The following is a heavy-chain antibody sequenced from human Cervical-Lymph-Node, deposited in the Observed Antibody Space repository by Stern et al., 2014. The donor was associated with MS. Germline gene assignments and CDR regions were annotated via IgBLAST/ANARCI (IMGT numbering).Heavy chain of an antibody. CDR3: ARLPQLVDHRDYW. Sequence: QVQLVQSGAEVKKAGSSVKVSCKASGGTFSRYAVSWVRQSPGQGIEWMGEIIPMFGAANYAQKFQGRVTITADESTNTAYMEVSSLRSDDTAIYYCARLPQLVDHRDYWWGQGSLVTVSS. J-gene: IGHJ4*02. CDR1: GGTFSRYA. V-gene: IGHV1-69*01. CDR2: IIPMFGAA. D-gene: IGHD4-17*01.